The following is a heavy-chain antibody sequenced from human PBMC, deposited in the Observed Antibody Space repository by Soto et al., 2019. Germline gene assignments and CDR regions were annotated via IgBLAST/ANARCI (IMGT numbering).Heavy chain of an antibody. D-gene: IGHD3-3*01. CDR3: ARDLVFGIDY. J-gene: IGHJ4*02. V-gene: IGHV4-31*03. CDR1: GGSISSGGYY. Sequence: SETLSLTCTVSGGSISSGGYYWSWIRQHPGKGLEWIGYIYYSGSTYYNPSLKSRVTISVDTSENQFSLKMTSVTAADTAVYYCARDLVFGIDYWGQGTLVTVSS. CDR2: IYYSGST.